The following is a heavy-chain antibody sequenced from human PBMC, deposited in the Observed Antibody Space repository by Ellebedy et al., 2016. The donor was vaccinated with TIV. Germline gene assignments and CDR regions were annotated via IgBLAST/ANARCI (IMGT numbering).Heavy chain of an antibody. CDR3: ASHLDGYNLFAFDI. CDR2: ISSSSSTI. V-gene: IGHV3-48*01. CDR1: GFTFSSYS. D-gene: IGHD5-24*01. J-gene: IGHJ3*02. Sequence: GESLKISCAASGFTFSSYSMNWVRQAPGKGLEWVSYISSSSSTIYYADSVKGRFNISRDNAKNSLYLQMNSLRAEDTAVYYCASHLDGYNLFAFDIWGQGTMVTVSS.